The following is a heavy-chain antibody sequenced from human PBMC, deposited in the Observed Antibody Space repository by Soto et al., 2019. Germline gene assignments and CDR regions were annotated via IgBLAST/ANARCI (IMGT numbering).Heavy chain of an antibody. CDR1: GYTFTGYY. CDR2: INPNSGGT. CDR3: ARGGRYCSGGSCYSLDYYYYYGMDV. J-gene: IGHJ6*02. V-gene: IGHV1-2*04. D-gene: IGHD2-15*01. Sequence: ASVKVSCKASGYTFTGYYMHWVRQAPGQGLEWMGWINPNSGGTNYAQKFQGWVTMTRDTSISTAYMELSRLRSDDTAVYYCARGGRYCSGGSCYSLDYYYYYGMDVWGQGTTVTVSS.